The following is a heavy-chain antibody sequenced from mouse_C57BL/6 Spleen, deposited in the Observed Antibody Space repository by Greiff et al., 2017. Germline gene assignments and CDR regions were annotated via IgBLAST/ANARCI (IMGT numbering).Heavy chain of an antibody. CDR1: GYSITSGYY. D-gene: IGHD1-2*01. Sequence: DVKLQQSGPGLVKPSQSLSLTCSVTGYSITSGYYWNWIRQFPGNKLEWRGYISYDGSNNYNPSLKNRTSITRDTSKNQFFLKLNSVTTEDTATYDCASHYYGLDYWGQGTTLTVSS. V-gene: IGHV3-6*01. CDR2: ISYDGSN. CDR3: ASHYYGLDY. J-gene: IGHJ2*01.